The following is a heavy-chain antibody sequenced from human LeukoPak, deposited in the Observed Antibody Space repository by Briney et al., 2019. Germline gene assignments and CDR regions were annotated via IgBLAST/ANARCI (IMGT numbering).Heavy chain of an antibody. V-gene: IGHV1-2*02. Sequence: ASVKVSCKASRYTFTGYYMHWVRQAPGQGLEWMGWINPNSGGTNYAQKFQGRVTMTRDTPISTAYMELSRLRSDDTAVYYCARELSAVHYYYMDVWGKGTTVTVSS. CDR2: INPNSGGT. CDR3: ARELSAVHYYYMDV. CDR1: RYTFTGYY. J-gene: IGHJ6*03. D-gene: IGHD3-10*01.